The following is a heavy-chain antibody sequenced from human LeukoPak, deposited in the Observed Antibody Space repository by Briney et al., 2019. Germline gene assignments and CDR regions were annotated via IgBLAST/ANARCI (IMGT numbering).Heavy chain of an antibody. CDR2: IYSGGST. CDR3: ARDKSSSSFCFDY. V-gene: IGHV3-66*02. Sequence: GGSLRLSRAASGFTVSSNYMSWVRQAPGKGLEWVSVIYSGGSTYYADSVKGRFTISRDNSKNTLYLQMNSLRAEDTAVYYCARDKSSSSFCFDYWGQGTLVTVSS. CDR1: GFTVSSNY. D-gene: IGHD6-6*01. J-gene: IGHJ4*02.